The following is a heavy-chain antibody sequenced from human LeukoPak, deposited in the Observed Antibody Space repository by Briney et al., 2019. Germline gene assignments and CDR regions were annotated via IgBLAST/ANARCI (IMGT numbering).Heavy chain of an antibody. CDR2: ISGSGGST. Sequence: PGGSLRLSCAASGFTFSSYAMSWVRQAPGKGLEWVSAISGSGGSTDYADSVKGRFTISRDNSKNTLYLQMNSLRAEDTAVSYCVVRGWMVIAYHFDYWGQGTLVIVSS. D-gene: IGHD6-19*01. J-gene: IGHJ4*02. CDR1: GFTFSSYA. CDR3: VVRGWMVIAYHFDY. V-gene: IGHV3-23*01.